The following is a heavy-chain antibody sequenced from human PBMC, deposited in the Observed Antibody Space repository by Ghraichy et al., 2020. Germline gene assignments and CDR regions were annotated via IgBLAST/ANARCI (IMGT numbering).Heavy chain of an antibody. Sequence: SLNISCTVSGGSISSGGYYWSWIRQHPGKGLEWIGYIYYSGSTYYNPSLKSRVTISVDTSKNQFSLKLSSVTAADTAVYYCARDVPPYYYGSETIRWGQGTLVTVSS. CDR1: GGSISSGGYY. V-gene: IGHV4-31*03. J-gene: IGHJ4*02. CDR2: IYYSGST. D-gene: IGHD3-10*01. CDR3: ARDVPPYYYGSETIR.